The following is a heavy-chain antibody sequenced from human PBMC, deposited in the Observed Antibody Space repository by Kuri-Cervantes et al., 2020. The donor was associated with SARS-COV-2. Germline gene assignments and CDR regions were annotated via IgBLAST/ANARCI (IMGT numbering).Heavy chain of an antibody. Sequence: SETLSLTCTVSGGSISSSSYYWGWIRQPPGKGLEWIGSIYYSGSTYYNPSLKSRVTISVDTSKNQFSLKLSSVTAADTTVYYCAIINWNRFVYWGQGTLVTVSS. V-gene: IGHV4-39*01. D-gene: IGHD1-1*01. CDR1: GGSISSSSYY. CDR2: IYYSGST. J-gene: IGHJ4*02. CDR3: AIINWNRFVY.